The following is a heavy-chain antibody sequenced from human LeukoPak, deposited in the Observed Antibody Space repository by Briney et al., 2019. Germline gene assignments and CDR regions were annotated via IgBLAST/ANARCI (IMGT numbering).Heavy chain of an antibody. J-gene: IGHJ4*02. D-gene: IGHD6-19*01. CDR2: ISGSGSNK. CDR3: ATSQSSVAGIVGD. Sequence: GGSLRLSCAASGFTFSDYFMTWIRQAPGKGLEWVSYISGSGSNKYYADSVKARFTISRDNAKNSLYLQMNSVRVEDTAVYYCATSQSSVAGIVGDWGQGTLVTVYS. CDR1: GFTFSDYF. V-gene: IGHV3-11*04.